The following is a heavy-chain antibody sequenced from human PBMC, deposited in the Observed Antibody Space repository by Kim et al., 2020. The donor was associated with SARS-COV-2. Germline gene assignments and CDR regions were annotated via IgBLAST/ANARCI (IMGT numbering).Heavy chain of an antibody. J-gene: IGHJ6*02. Sequence: GGSLRLSCAASGFTFSNAWMSWVRQAPGKGLEWVGRIKSKTDGGTTDYAAPVKGRFTISRDDSKNTLYLQMNSLKTEDTAVYYCTTAYSGYDPLYYYYYGMDVWGQGTTVTVSS. CDR2: IKSKTDGGTT. D-gene: IGHD5-12*01. V-gene: IGHV3-15*01. CDR1: GFTFSNAW. CDR3: TTAYSGYDPLYYYYYGMDV.